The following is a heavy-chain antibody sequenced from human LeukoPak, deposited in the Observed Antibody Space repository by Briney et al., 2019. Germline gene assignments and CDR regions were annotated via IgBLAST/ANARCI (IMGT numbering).Heavy chain of an antibody. CDR2: IYYSGST. D-gene: IGHD1-26*01. CDR3: ARGRSNYYGMDV. J-gene: IGHJ6*02. Sequence: SETLSLTCTVSGGSVSSGSYYWSWIRQPPGKGLEWIGYIYYSGSTNYNPSLKSRVTISVDTSKNQFSLKMSSVTAADTAVYYCARGRSNYYGMDVWGQGTTVTVSS. V-gene: IGHV4-61*01. CDR1: GGSVSSGSYY.